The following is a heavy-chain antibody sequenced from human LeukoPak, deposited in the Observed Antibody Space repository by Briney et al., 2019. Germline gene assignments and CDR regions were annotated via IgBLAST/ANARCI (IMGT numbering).Heavy chain of an antibody. Sequence: GGSLRLSCAVSGFTISSYAMSWVRQAPGKGLEWVSAISGSGGSTYYADSVKGRFTISRDNSKNTLYLQMNSLRAEDTAVYYCASSGVEMATLEETDYWGQGTLVTVSS. CDR1: GFTISSYA. J-gene: IGHJ4*02. V-gene: IGHV3-23*01. D-gene: IGHD6-19*01. CDR3: ASSGVEMATLEETDY. CDR2: ISGSGGST.